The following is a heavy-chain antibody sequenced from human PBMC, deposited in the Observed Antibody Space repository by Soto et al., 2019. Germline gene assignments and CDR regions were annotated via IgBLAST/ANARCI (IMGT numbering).Heavy chain of an antibody. J-gene: IGHJ4*02. CDR3: ARGGDSALQRTGGADY. D-gene: IGHD5-12*01. CDR2: VSYDGKDK. Sequence: QVHLVESGGGAIQTGESLRLSCAASGFTFSTFSMHWARQAPGKGLEWLAVVSYDGKDKWYADFAEGRFTISRDNSKTTVHLQLNSLRPEDTAVYYCARGGDSALQRTGGADYWGQGTLVTVSS. CDR1: GFTFSTFS. V-gene: IGHV3-30*04.